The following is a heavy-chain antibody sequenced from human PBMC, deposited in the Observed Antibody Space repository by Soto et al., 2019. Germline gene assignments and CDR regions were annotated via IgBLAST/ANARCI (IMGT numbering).Heavy chain of an antibody. V-gene: IGHV5-51*01. CDR3: ARVNYDILTGYYMPDY. Sequence: GLECMGFFYPGDSDTRYPPSFQGQVTISPDNSLSPAYLQWSSLKASDTAIFYCARVNYDILTGYYMPDYWGQGTLVTVS. D-gene: IGHD3-9*01. CDR2: FYPGDSDT. J-gene: IGHJ4*02.